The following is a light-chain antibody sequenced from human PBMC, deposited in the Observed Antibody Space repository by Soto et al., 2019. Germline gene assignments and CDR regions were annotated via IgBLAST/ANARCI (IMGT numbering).Light chain of an antibody. Sequence: EIVLTQSPGTLSLSPGERATLSCRASQSVSSSYLALYQQKPGQAPRLLIYGASSRATGIPDRFSGSGSGTDFTLSISRLEPEDFAVYYCQLYGSSPIFTFGPGTKVEIK. CDR1: QSVSSSY. J-gene: IGKJ3*01. V-gene: IGKV3-20*01. CDR3: QLYGSSPIFT. CDR2: GAS.